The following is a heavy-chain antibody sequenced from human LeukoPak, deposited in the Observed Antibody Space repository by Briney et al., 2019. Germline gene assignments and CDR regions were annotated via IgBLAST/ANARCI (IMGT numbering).Heavy chain of an antibody. D-gene: IGHD4-23*01. Sequence: ASVKVPCKVSGYTLTELSMHWVRQAPGKGLEWMGGFDPEDGETIYAQKFQGGVTMTEDTSTDTAYMELSSLRSEDTAVYYCATYGGLSGHFDYWGQGTLVTVSS. CDR1: GYTLTELS. V-gene: IGHV1-24*01. J-gene: IGHJ4*02. CDR2: FDPEDGET. CDR3: ATYGGLSGHFDY.